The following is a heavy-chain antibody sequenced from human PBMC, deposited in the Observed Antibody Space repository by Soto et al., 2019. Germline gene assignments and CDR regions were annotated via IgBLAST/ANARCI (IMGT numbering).Heavy chain of an antibody. D-gene: IGHD2-2*01. V-gene: IGHV4-31*03. J-gene: IGHJ4*02. CDR3: ARVKSTHAPLSFDY. CDR1: GGSISSGGYY. Sequence: PSETLSLTCTVSGGSISSGGYYWSWIRQHPGKGLEWIGYIYYSGSTYYNPSLKSRVTISVDTSKNQFSLKLSSVTAADTAVYYCARVKSTHAPLSFDYWGQGTLVTVS. CDR2: IYYSGST.